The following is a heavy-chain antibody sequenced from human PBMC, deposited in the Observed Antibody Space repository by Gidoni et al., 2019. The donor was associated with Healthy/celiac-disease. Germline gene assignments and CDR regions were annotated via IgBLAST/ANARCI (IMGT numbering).Heavy chain of an antibody. CDR2: IYYSGST. V-gene: IGHV4-59*01. CDR1: GGSISSYY. D-gene: IGHD6-13*01. J-gene: IGHJ4*02. CDR3: ARAAAGLDY. Sequence: QVQLQESGPGLVKPSETLSLTCTASGGSISSYYWSWIRQPPGKGLEWIGYIYYSGSTNYNPSLKSRVTISVDTSKNQFSLKLSSVTAADTAVYYCARAAAGLDYWGQGTLVTVSS.